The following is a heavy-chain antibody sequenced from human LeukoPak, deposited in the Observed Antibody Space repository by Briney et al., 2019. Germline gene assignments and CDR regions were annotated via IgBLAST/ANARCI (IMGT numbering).Heavy chain of an antibody. CDR2: IGGGGYST. V-gene: IGHV3-23*01. Sequence: GGSLTLSCAASGFTFSSYVMNWVRQAPGKGLELVSTIGGGGYSTYYADSVKGRFTISRENSKNTLFLQMNSLIAEDTAIYYCAKGYVSMAGTPGDVWGQGTTVTVSS. D-gene: IGHD6-19*01. J-gene: IGHJ6*02. CDR3: AKGYVSMAGTPGDV. CDR1: GFTFSSYV.